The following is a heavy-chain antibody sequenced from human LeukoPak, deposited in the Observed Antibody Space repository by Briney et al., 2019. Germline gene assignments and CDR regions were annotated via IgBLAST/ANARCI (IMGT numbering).Heavy chain of an antibody. V-gene: IGHV4-34*01. Sequence: SETLSLTCAAYGGSFSGYYWSWIRQPPGKGLEWIGEINHSGSTNYNPSLKSRVTISVDTSKNQFSLKLSSVTAADTAVYYCASRLGFPYWGQGTLVTVSS. CDR3: ASRLGFPY. J-gene: IGHJ4*02. CDR1: GGSFSGYY. D-gene: IGHD3-16*01. CDR2: INHSGST.